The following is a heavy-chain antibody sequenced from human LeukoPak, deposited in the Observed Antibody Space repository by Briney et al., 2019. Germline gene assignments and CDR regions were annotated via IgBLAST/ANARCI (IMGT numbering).Heavy chain of an antibody. CDR3: ARQIDGSGSYFFTIDY. CDR2: IDPSDSYT. Sequence: GESLKISCKGSGYSFTSYWISRVRQMPGKGLEWMGRIDPSDSYTNYSPSFQGHVTISADKSISTAYLQWSSLKASDTAMYYCARQIDGSGSYFFTIDYWGQGTPVTVSS. V-gene: IGHV5-10-1*01. CDR1: GYSFTSYW. D-gene: IGHD3-10*01. J-gene: IGHJ4*02.